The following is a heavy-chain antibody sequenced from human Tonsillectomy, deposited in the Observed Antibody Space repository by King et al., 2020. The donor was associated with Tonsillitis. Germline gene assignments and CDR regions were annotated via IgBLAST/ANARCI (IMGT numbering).Heavy chain of an antibody. J-gene: IGHJ4*02. V-gene: IGHV3-15*02. CDR3: SSEGTSYGFHSLDS. CDR2: IKSISRGGTP. Sequence: DVQLVESGGALVKPEGSLRLSCVVSGFPLSDAWVSWVRQAPGKGLEWVGRIKSISRGGTPDCAAPVKGRFTISRDESNNILYLQMNSLKIEDTAVYYCSSEGTSYGFHSLDSWGQGTQVTVSS. CDR1: GFPLSDAW. D-gene: IGHD5-18*01.